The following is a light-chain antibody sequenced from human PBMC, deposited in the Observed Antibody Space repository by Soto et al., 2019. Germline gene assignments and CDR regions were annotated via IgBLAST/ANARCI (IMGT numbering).Light chain of an antibody. V-gene: IGKV1-39*01. Sequence: DLQLTQSPSSLSASVGDRVTITCRASQSISSYLNWYQQKPGKAPKLLIYAASSLQSGVPSRFSGRGSGTDFTITISSLQPEDFATYYCQQSYSTPPGTFGQGTKVDIK. J-gene: IGKJ1*01. CDR1: QSISSY. CDR3: QQSYSTPPGT. CDR2: AAS.